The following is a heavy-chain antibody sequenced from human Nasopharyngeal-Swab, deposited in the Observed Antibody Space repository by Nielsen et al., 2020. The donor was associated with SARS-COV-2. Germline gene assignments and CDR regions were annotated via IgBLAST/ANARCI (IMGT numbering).Heavy chain of an antibody. CDR2: IYYSGST. D-gene: IGHD6-13*01. V-gene: IGHV4-39*01. J-gene: IGHJ5*02. Sequence: SETLSLTCTVSGGSISSSSYYWGWIRQPPGKGLEWIGSIYYSGSTYYNPSLKSRVTISVDTSKNQFSLKLSSVTAADTAVYYCARQRRIAAAGTLSWGQGTLVTVSS. CDR3: ARQRRIAAAGTLS. CDR1: GGSISSSSYY.